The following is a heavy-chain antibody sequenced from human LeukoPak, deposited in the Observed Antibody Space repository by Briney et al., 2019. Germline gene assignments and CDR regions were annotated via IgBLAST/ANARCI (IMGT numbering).Heavy chain of an antibody. D-gene: IGHD6-6*01. Sequence: GRSLRLSCAASGFTFNSYGMHWVRQAPGKGLEWVAVISYDGSNKYYADSVKGRFTLSRDNSKNTLYMQMNSLRAEDTAVYYCAKDVYPEYSGPTDYWGQGTLVTVSS. CDR1: GFTFNSYG. V-gene: IGHV3-30*18. CDR3: AKDVYPEYSGPTDY. CDR2: ISYDGSNK. J-gene: IGHJ4*02.